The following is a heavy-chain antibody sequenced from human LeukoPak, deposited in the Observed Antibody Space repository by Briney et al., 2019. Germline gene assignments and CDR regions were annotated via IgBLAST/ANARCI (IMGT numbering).Heavy chain of an antibody. CDR1: GFTFSSYA. D-gene: IGHD3-22*01. J-gene: IGHJ3*02. CDR2: ISGSGGST. Sequence: QPGGSLRLSCAASGFTFSSYAMSWVRQAPGKGLKGVSAISGSGGSTYYADSVKGRFTISRDNSKNTLYLQMNSLRAEDTAVYYCANRWIVVVITTDDAFDIWGQGTMVTVSS. CDR3: ANRWIVVVITTDDAFDI. V-gene: IGHV3-23*01.